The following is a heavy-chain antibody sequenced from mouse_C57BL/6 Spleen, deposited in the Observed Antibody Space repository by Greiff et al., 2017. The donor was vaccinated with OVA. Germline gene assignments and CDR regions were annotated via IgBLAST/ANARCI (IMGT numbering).Heavy chain of an antibody. V-gene: IGHV5-6*02. CDR1: GFTFSSYG. CDR2: ISSGGSYT. D-gene: IGHD6-1*01. J-gene: IGHJ3*01. CDR3: ASHKGFAY. Sequence: EVKLEESGGDLVKPGGSLKLSCAASGFTFSSYGMSWVRQTPDKRLEWVATISSGGSYTYYPDSVKGRFTISRDNAKNTLYLQMSSLKSEDTAMYYCASHKGFAYWGQGTLVTVSA.